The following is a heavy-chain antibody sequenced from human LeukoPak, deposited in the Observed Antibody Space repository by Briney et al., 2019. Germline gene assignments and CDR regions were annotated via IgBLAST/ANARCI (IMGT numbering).Heavy chain of an antibody. CDR3: TRLKYYYYYMDV. J-gene: IGHJ6*03. V-gene: IGHV3-7*03. CDR2: IKQDGSEK. Sequence: GGSLRLSCAASGFTFSSYWMSWVRQAPGKGLEWVANIKQDGSEKYYVDSVKGRFTISRDDSKNTAYLQMNSLKAEDTAVYYCTRLKYYYYYMDVWGKGTTVTVSS. CDR1: GFTFSSYW.